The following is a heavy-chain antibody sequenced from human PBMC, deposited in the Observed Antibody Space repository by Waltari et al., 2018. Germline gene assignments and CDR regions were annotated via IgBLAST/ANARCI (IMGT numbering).Heavy chain of an antibody. Sequence: QVQLQQWGAGLLKPSETLSLTCAVYGGSFSGYYWSWIRQPPGKGLEWIGEINHMGRTNQNPSLKSRVTISVATSKNQFSLKLSSGTAADTAVYYCASIQGSAKTSDFWSGYWDYYFDYWGQGTLVTVSS. CDR1: GGSFSGYY. CDR2: INHMGRT. J-gene: IGHJ4*02. D-gene: IGHD3-3*01. CDR3: ASIQGSAKTSDFWSGYWDYYFDY. V-gene: IGHV4-34*01.